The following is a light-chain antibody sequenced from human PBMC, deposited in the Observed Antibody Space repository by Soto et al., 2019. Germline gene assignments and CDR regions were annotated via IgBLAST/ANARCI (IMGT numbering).Light chain of an antibody. CDR3: QQYKVYPYT. CDR2: DVS. V-gene: IGKV1-5*01. J-gene: IGKJ2*01. Sequence: DIQMTQSPSTLSASIGDRVTITCRASQTINGRLAWYQQKPGRPPKLLIYDVSFLGSGAPSRFSGSGSGTDFTLTISSLRPDDFATFYCQQYKVYPYTFGQGSRLDIQ. CDR1: QTINGR.